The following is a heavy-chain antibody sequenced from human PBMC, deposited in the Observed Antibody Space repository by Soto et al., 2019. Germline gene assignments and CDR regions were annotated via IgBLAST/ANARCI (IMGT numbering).Heavy chain of an antibody. CDR3: TTGRGVRITMVRDPRDYGMDV. V-gene: IGHV3-15*07. D-gene: IGHD3-10*01. Sequence: GGSLRLSCAASGFTFSNAWMNWVRQAPGKGLEWVGRIKSKTDGGTTDYAAPVKGRFTISRDDSKNTLYLQMNSLKTEDTAVYYCTTGRGVRITMVRDPRDYGMDVWGQGTTVTVSS. CDR1: GFTFSNAW. J-gene: IGHJ6*02. CDR2: IKSKTDGGTT.